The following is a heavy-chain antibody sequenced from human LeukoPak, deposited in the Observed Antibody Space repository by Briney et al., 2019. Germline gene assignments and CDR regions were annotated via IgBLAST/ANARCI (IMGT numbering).Heavy chain of an antibody. J-gene: IGHJ4*02. CDR1: GFTFSSYA. D-gene: IGHD3-22*01. Sequence: GGSLRLSCAASGFTFSSYAMSWVRQAPGKGLERVSAISGSGGSTYYADPVKGRFTTSRDNSKNTLYLQMNSLRAEDTAVYYCAKDLYDYYDSSGYLMLDFWGQGTLVTVSS. CDR3: AKDLYDYYDSSGYLMLDF. CDR2: ISGSGGST. V-gene: IGHV3-23*01.